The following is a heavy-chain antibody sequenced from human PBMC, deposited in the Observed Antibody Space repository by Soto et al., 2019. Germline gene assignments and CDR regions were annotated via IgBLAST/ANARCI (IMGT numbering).Heavy chain of an antibody. J-gene: IGHJ4*02. CDR1: GGTFSSYA. CDR2: IIPIFGTA. Sequence: QVQLVQSGAEVKKPGSSVKVSCKASGGTFSSYAISWVRKAPGQGLEWMGGIIPIFGTANYAQKFQGRVTITADESTSTAYMELSSLRSEATAVYYCARGDTRGYSYGSAFDYWGQGTLVTVSS. D-gene: IGHD5-18*01. V-gene: IGHV1-69*01. CDR3: ARGDTRGYSYGSAFDY.